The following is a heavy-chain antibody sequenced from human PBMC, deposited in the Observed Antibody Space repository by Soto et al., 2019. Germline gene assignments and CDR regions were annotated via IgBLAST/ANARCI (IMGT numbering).Heavy chain of an antibody. CDR1: VFSFSTCS. CDR3: AREAPYCQNGVCYSFEY. Sequence: GGSLRLSCAASVFSFSTCSMNWVRQAPGKGLEWVSFISSSSSYIYYADSMKGRFTISRDNAKNSLYLQMNSLRVDDTAVYYCAREAPYCQNGVCYSFEYWGQGAMVTVSS. D-gene: IGHD2-8*01. V-gene: IGHV3-21*01. J-gene: IGHJ4*02. CDR2: ISSSSSYI.